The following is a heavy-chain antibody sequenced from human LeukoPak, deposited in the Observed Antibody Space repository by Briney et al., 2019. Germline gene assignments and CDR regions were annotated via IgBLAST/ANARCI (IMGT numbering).Heavy chain of an antibody. J-gene: IGHJ4*02. Sequence: GGSLRLSCAASGFTFSSSGMSWVRQAPGKGLEWVSAISGGGGGTSYADSVKGRFTISRDSSKNTLYLKMNSLRAEDTAVYYCAKVPVGFGMTTIPYDYWGQGTLVTVSS. D-gene: IGHD2-21*02. V-gene: IGHV3-23*01. CDR2: ISGGGGGT. CDR3: AKVPVGFGMTTIPYDY. CDR1: GFTFSSSG.